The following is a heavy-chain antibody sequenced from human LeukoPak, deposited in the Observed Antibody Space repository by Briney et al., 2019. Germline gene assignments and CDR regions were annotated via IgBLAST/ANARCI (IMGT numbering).Heavy chain of an antibody. J-gene: IGHJ4*02. CDR2: ISSSSSYI. CDR3: SRDSHISSSFVLRH. V-gene: IGHV3-21*01. Sequence: PGGSLRLSCAASGFTFSSYSMNWDRQAPGKVLEWVSSISSSSSYIYYADSVKGRFTISRDNAKNSLYLQMNSLRAEDTAVYYCSRDSHISSSFVLRHWGQGTLVTVSS. D-gene: IGHD6-6*01. CDR1: GFTFSSYS.